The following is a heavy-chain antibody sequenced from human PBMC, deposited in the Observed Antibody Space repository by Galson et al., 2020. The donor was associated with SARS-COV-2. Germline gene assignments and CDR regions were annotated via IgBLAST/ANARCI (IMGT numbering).Heavy chain of an antibody. V-gene: IGHV3-73*01. CDR1: GFTFFGSN. D-gene: IGHD2-2*01. Sequence: GGSLRLSCAASGFTFFGSNVHWVRQASGRGLEWVGRLRSESTTRPTVYSETVKGRFIISRDDSTNTAYLHMNSLKTEDTAMYYCIRQGCSSPASGCSYAEYWGRGSLVFVSS. CDR3: IRQGCSSPASGCSYAEY. J-gene: IGHJ4*02. CDR2: LRSESTTRPT.